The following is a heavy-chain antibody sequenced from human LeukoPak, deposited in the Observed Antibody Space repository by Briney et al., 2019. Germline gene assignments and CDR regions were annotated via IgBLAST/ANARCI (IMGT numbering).Heavy chain of an antibody. CDR2: VTGSGGST. Sequence: GGSLRLSCAASGFTFSSYAMSWVRQTPGKGLEWVSSVTGSGGSTYYADSVKGRFTISRDNSKNTLYLQMNSLRAEDTAVYYCASEIIFGSFDYWGQGTLVTVSS. J-gene: IGHJ4*02. V-gene: IGHV3-23*01. CDR3: ASEIIFGSFDY. CDR1: GFTFSSYA. D-gene: IGHD3-3*01.